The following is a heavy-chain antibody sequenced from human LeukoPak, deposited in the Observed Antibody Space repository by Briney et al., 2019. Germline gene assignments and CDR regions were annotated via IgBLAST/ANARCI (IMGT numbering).Heavy chain of an antibody. J-gene: IGHJ6*02. D-gene: IGHD6-19*01. CDR3: ARCVAVAHYYYYGMDV. CDR1: GFTFSYYE. Sequence: GGSLRLSCAASGFTFSYYEMNWVRQAPGKGLEWISYITTSGSTTFYADSVKGRFTISRDNAKNSLYLQMNSLRAEGTAVYYCARCVAVAHYYYYGMDVWGQGTTVTVSS. V-gene: IGHV3-48*03. CDR2: ITTSGSTT.